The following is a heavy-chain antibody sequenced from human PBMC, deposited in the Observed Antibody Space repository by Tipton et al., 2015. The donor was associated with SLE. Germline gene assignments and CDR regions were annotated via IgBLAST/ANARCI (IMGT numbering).Heavy chain of an antibody. CDR1: GGSFSGYY. J-gene: IGHJ6*02. Sequence: AGLVKPSETLSLTCAVYGGSFSGYYWSWIRQSPGKGLEWIGEINHSGSTNYNPSLKSRVTISVDTSKNQFSLKLSSVTAADTAVYYCARAKTGTTYYYYYYGMDVWGQGTTVTVSS. CDR2: INHSGST. V-gene: IGHV4-34*01. CDR3: ARAKTGTTYYYYYYGMDV. D-gene: IGHD1-7*01.